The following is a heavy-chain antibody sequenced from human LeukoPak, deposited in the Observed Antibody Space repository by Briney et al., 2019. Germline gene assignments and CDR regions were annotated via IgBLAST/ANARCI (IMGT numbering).Heavy chain of an antibody. V-gene: IGHV4-39*01. CDR3: ARHQLWGRFDP. J-gene: IGHJ5*02. CDR2: GSYSGHT. CDR1: GGSITSNSDY. D-gene: IGHD3-16*01. Sequence: PSETLSLSCTVSGGSITSNSDYWAWIRQPPGKGLEWIGSGSYSGHTYYNASLKTRLTISVDMSKNQFSLKLKSVTAADTSVYYCARHQLWGRFDPWGQGSLITVSS.